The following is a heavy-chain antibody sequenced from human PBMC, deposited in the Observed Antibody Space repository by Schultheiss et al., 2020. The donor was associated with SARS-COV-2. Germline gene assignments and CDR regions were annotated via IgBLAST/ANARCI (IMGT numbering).Heavy chain of an antibody. CDR2: IYYGGNT. CDR1: GGSISSYY. V-gene: IGHV4-59*01. CDR3: ARRSGYHYDY. D-gene: IGHD3-22*01. J-gene: IGHJ4*02. Sequence: SETLSLTCTVSGGSISSYYWSWIRQPPGKGLEWIGYIYYGGNTNYNPSLKSRVTISVDTSKNQFSLELSSVTAADTAVYYCARRSGYHYDYWGQGTLVTVSS.